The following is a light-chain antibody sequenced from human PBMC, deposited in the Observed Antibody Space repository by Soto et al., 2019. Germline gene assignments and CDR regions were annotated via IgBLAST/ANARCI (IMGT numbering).Light chain of an antibody. CDR1: QSISTSY. J-gene: IGKJ4*01. CDR2: TTS. V-gene: IGKV3-20*01. CDR3: QRYGSSVT. Sequence: EIVLSQSPGTLSLSPGERATLSCRASQSISTSYVAWYQQRPGLAPRLLIHTTSSRATGVPDRFSGSGAGADFTLTISRLEPEDVGVYHCQRYGSSVTFGGGTKVEI.